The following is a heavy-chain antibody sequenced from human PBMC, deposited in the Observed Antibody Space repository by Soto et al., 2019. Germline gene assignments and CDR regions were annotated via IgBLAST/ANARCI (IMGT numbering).Heavy chain of an antibody. Sequence: LRLSCAASGFSFNSYTMNWLRQRPAEGLVWVSRITSDGKSKAYAESVKGRFAISRDNAKNTLYLQMNGLTAEDTAVYYCARESGDWPLNWFDPWGQGTLVTVSS. CDR2: ITSDGKSK. J-gene: IGHJ5*02. CDR3: ARESGDWPLNWFDP. D-gene: IGHD2-21*02. CDR1: GFSFNSYT. V-gene: IGHV3-74*03.